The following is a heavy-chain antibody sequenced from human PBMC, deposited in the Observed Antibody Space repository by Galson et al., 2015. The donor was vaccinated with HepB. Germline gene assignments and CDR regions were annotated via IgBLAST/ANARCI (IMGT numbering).Heavy chain of an antibody. V-gene: IGHV3-30*04. J-gene: IGHJ3*02. CDR2: ISYDGSSK. Sequence: SLRLSCAASRSTFTTFAMHWVRQAPGKGLEWVAVISYDGSSKYYADSVKGRFTISRDNSRNRLHLQMSSLRAEDTAVYYCATGGIVVVASAPIGGAFGIWGRGTMVTVSS. CDR3: ATGGIVVVASAPIGGAFGI. D-gene: IGHD2-15*01. CDR1: RSTFTTFA.